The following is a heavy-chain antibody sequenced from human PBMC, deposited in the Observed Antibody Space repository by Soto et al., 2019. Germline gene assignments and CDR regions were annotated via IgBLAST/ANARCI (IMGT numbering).Heavy chain of an antibody. CDR1: GFTFNTYA. CDR2: ISGSGFST. V-gene: IGHV3-23*01. J-gene: IGHJ3*02. D-gene: IGHD3-10*01. Sequence: GGSLRLSCAVSGFTFNTYAMSWVRQAPGQGLEWVSAISGSGFSTYYADSVKGRFSISSDSSKNTLFLQMNSLRADDTAVYFCATFTFHRPFDTWRQGIIVPGSS. CDR3: ATFTFHRPFDT.